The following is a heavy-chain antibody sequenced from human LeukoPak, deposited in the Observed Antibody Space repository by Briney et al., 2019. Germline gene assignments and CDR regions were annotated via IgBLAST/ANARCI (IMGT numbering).Heavy chain of an antibody. CDR1: GYTFTSYG. V-gene: IGHV1-18*01. CDR2: ISAYNGNK. J-gene: IGHJ5*02. D-gene: IGHD6-13*01. Sequence: ASVKVSCKASGYTFTSYGISWVRQAPGQGLEWMGWISAYNGNKNYAQKLQGRVTITTDTSTSTAYMELRSLRSDDTAVYYCARVRNSSLRSRWFDPWGQGTLVTVSS. CDR3: ARVRNSSLRSRWFDP.